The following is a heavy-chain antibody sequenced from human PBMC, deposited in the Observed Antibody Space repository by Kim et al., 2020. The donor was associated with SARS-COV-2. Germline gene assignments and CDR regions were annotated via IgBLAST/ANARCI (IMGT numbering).Heavy chain of an antibody. V-gene: IGHV1-18*04. CDR2: ISAYNGNT. CDR1: GYTFTSYG. Sequence: ASVKVSCKASGYTFTSYGISWVRQAPGQGLEWMGWISAYNGNTNYAQKLQGRVTMTTDTSTSTAYMELRSLRSDDTAVYYCARRRGWAYYGSGTLPNWFDPWGQGTLVTVSS. CDR3: ARRRGWAYYGSGTLPNWFDP. J-gene: IGHJ5*02. D-gene: IGHD3-10*01.